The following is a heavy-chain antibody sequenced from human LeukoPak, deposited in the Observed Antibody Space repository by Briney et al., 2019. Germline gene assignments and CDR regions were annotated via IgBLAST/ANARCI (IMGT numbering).Heavy chain of an antibody. J-gene: IGHJ6*03. CDR1: GGSFSGYY. Sequence: SETLSLTCAVYGGSFSGYYWSWIRQPPGKGLEWIGEINHSGSTNYNPSLKSRVTISVDTSKNQFSLKLSSVTAADTAVYYCATSTCSSTSCFYYYIDVWGKGTTVTVSS. V-gene: IGHV4-34*01. D-gene: IGHD2-2*01. CDR3: ATSTCSSTSCFYYYIDV. CDR2: INHSGST.